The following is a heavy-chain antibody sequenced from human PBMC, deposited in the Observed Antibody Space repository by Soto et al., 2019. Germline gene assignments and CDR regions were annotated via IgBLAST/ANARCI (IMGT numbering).Heavy chain of an antibody. V-gene: IGHV4-39*01. CDR3: ARQSILGRRDYYHGTDV. D-gene: IGHD2-21*01. CDR2: IYYSGST. J-gene: IGHJ6*02. CDR1: GGSIRSSSYY. Sequence: SETLSLTCTVSGGSIRSSSYYWVWIRQPPGKGLEWIWSIYYSGSTYSNPSLKSRVTISADTSKNQFSLKLTPVTAADTAVYYCARQSILGRRDYYHGTDVWGQGTTVTVSS.